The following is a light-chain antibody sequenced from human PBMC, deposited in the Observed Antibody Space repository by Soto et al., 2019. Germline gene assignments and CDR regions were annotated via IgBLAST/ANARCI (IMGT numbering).Light chain of an antibody. CDR3: QQYDSSPIT. V-gene: IGKV3-20*01. Sequence: EIGMTQSPDTVSVSPGERVTLSCRASQSVGSDLAWYQQKPGQAPSLLIYGASRRATGIPDRFSGSGSGTDFTLTISRLEPEDFAVYYCQQYDSSPITFGQGTRLEIK. CDR1: QSVGSD. J-gene: IGKJ5*01. CDR2: GAS.